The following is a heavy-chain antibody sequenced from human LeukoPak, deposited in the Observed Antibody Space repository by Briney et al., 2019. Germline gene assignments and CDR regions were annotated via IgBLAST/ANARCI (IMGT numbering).Heavy chain of an antibody. J-gene: IGHJ6*03. CDR1: GFTFSSYW. CDR2: ISYDGSNK. CDR3: ARGAADRNNYYYYIDV. D-gene: IGHD1/OR15-1a*01. V-gene: IGHV3-30*03. Sequence: GGSLRLSCAASGFTFSSYWMSWVRQAPGKGLEWVAVISYDGSNKYYADSVKGRFTISRDNSKNTLYLQMNSLRAEDTAVYYCARGAADRNNYYYYIDVWGKGTTVTVSS.